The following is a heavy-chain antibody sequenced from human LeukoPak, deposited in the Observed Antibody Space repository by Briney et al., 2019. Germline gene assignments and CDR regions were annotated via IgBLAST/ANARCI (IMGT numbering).Heavy chain of an antibody. CDR3: ARDLTGTSSFDY. D-gene: IGHD1-20*01. CDR1: GGSISSYY. Sequence: SETLSLTCTVSGGSISSYYWSWIRQPPGKGLEWIGYVYYSGRTNYNPSLKSRVTISVDTSKNQFSLKLSSVTAADTAVYYCARDLTGTSSFDYWGQGTLVTVSS. J-gene: IGHJ4*02. V-gene: IGHV4-59*01. CDR2: VYYSGRT.